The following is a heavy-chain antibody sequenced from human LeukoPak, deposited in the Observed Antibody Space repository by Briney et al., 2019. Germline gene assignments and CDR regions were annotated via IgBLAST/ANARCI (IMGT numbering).Heavy chain of an antibody. CDR3: ARGGIYSFDY. Sequence: SQTLSLTCAISGDSLSSNSAAWNWIRQSPSRGLEWLGRTYYRSKWYSDYAFSVKSRITINPDTSRNQFSLQLSSVTPEDTAVYCGARGGIYSFDYWGQGTLVTVSS. J-gene: IGHJ4*02. CDR2: TYYRSKWYS. V-gene: IGHV6-1*01. CDR1: GDSLSSNSAA. D-gene: IGHD1-26*01.